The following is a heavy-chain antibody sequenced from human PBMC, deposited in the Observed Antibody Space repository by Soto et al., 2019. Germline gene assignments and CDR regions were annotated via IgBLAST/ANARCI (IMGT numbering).Heavy chain of an antibody. D-gene: IGHD2-21*02. V-gene: IGHV1-69*01. J-gene: IGHJ4*02. CDR1: GGTFSSYA. CDR3: ARDNVRYCGGDCYSALIY. CDR2: IIPIFGTA. Sequence: QVQLVQSGAEVKKPGSSVEVSCKASGGTFSSYAISWVRQAPGQGLEWMGGIIPIFGTANYAQKFQGRVTITADESTSTAYMELSSLRSEDTAVYYCARDNVRYCGGDCYSALIYWGQGTLVTVSS.